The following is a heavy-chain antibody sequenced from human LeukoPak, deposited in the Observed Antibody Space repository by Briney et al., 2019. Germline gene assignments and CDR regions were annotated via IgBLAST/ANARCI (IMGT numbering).Heavy chain of an antibody. CDR3: ASPIVGATTGGY. J-gene: IGHJ4*02. V-gene: IGHV3-53*01. CDR1: GFTVSSNY. CDR2: IYSGGST. Sequence: PGGSLRLSCAASGFTVSSNYMSWVRKAPGKGLEWVSVIYSGGSTYYADSVKGRFTISRDNSKNTLYLQMNSLRAEDTAVYYCASPIVGATTGGYWGQGTLVTVSS. D-gene: IGHD1-26*01.